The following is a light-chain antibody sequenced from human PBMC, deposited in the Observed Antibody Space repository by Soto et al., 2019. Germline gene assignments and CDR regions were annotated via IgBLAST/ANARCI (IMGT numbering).Light chain of an antibody. V-gene: IGKV2-30*01. J-gene: IGKJ1*01. Sequence: DVVVTQSPLSLPVTLGQPASISCRSSQSLVYTNGNTYLAWFQQRPGQSPRRLIYKVSIRDSGVPDRLSGSGSGTEFTLTISRVEAEDVGVYYCMQGTRWPRTFGQGTKVEIK. CDR3: MQGTRWPRT. CDR2: KVS. CDR1: QSLVYTNGNTY.